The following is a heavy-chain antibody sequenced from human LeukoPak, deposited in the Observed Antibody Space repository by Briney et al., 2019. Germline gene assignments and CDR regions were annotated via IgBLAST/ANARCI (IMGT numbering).Heavy chain of an antibody. D-gene: IGHD3-22*01. J-gene: IGHJ4*02. CDR2: IIPILGIA. Sequence: GSSVKVSCKASGGTFSSYAISWVRQAPGQGLEWMGRIIPILGIANYAQKFQGRVTITADKSTSTAYMELSSLRSEDTAVYYCARDYYYDSSGPDYWGQGTLVTVSS. V-gene: IGHV1-69*04. CDR1: GGTFSSYA. CDR3: ARDYYYDSSGPDY.